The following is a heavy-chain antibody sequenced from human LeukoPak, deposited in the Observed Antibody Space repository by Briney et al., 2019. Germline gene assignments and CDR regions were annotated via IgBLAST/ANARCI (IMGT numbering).Heavy chain of an antibody. D-gene: IGHD2-2*02. Sequence: SETLSLTCTVSGGSISSYYWSWIPQPAGKGLEWIGRIYTSGSTNCNPSLKSRVTMSVDTSKNQFSLKLSSVTAADTAVYYCARGSVVVPAAINYFDYWGQGTLVTVSS. CDR3: ARGSVVVPAAINYFDY. J-gene: IGHJ4*02. V-gene: IGHV4-4*07. CDR1: GGSISSYY. CDR2: IYTSGST.